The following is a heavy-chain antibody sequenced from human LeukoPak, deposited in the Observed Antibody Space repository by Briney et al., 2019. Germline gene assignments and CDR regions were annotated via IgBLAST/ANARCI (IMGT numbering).Heavy chain of an antibody. Sequence: GGSLRLSCEASGFTFTTYSMTWVRQAPGKGLEWVSVIYSGGSTYYADSVKGRFTISRDNSKNTLYLQMNSLRAEDTAVYYCARGGPAAGRFDYWGQGTLVTVSS. D-gene: IGHD6-13*01. J-gene: IGHJ4*02. V-gene: IGHV3-66*01. CDR1: GFTFTTYS. CDR3: ARGGPAAGRFDY. CDR2: IYSGGST.